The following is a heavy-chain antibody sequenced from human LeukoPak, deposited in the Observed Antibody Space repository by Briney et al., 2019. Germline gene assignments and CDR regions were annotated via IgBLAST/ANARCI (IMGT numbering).Heavy chain of an antibody. V-gene: IGHV3-74*01. J-gene: IGHJ6*02. D-gene: IGHD3-9*01. Sequence: PGGSLRLSCVDSGFTFSSYWMHWVRQDPRKGLVWVSRINGDGRNINYADSVRGRFTISRDNAKNTLYQQMNTLRVEDTAVYYCTKKLFGYDVSTGLHHYYMEVWGQGTTVTVSS. CDR3: TKKLFGYDVSTGLHHYYMEV. CDR1: GFTFSSYW. CDR2: INGDGRNI.